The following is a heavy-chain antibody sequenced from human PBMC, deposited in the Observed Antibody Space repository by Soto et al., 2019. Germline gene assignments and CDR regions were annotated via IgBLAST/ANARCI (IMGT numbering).Heavy chain of an antibody. CDR3: ARGTYYYDSSGYYPPLSA. CDR1: GFTFSSYG. V-gene: IGHV3-33*01. CDR2: IWYDGSXX. D-gene: IGHD3-22*01. J-gene: IGHJ5*02. Sequence: GGSLRLSCAASGFTFSSYGMHWVRQAPGKGLEWVAVIWYDGSXXXXXXXXXXXXXXSRDNSKNTLYLQMNSLRAEDTAVYYCARGTYYYDSSGYYPPLSAWGQGTLVTVSS.